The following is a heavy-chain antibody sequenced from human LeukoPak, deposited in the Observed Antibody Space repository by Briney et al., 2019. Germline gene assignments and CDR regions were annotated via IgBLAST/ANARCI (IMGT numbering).Heavy chain of an antibody. J-gene: IGHJ4*02. V-gene: IGHV3-21*04. CDR2: ISSSSSYI. CDR3: ARDRGSSWSSDFDY. D-gene: IGHD6-13*01. CDR1: GFTFSSYS. Sequence: GGSLRLSCAASGFTFSSYSMNWVRQAPGKGLEWVSSISSSSSYIYYADSVKGRFTISRDNAKNSLYLQMNSLRAEDTALYYCARDRGSSWSSDFDYWGQGTLVTVSS.